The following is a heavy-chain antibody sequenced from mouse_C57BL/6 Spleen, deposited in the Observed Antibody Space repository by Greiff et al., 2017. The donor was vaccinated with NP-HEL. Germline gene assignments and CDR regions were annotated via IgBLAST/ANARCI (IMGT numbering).Heavy chain of an antibody. CDR2: ISSGSSTI. Sequence: EVKLVESGGGLVKPGGSLKLSCAASGFTFSDYGMHWVRQAPEKGLEWVAYISSGSSTIYYADTVKGRFTISRDNAKNTQFLQMTSLRSEDTGMYYCARRRTVVTTFDYRGQGTTLTVSS. J-gene: IGHJ2*01. CDR1: GFTFSDYG. CDR3: ARRRTVVTTFDY. D-gene: IGHD1-1*01. V-gene: IGHV5-17*01.